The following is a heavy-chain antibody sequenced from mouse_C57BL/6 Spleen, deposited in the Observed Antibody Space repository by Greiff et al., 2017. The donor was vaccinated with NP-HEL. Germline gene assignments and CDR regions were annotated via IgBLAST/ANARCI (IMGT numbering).Heavy chain of an antibody. V-gene: IGHV1-69*01. D-gene: IGHD2-1*01. CDR3: SRQDGNPYYYAMDY. Sequence: QVQLQQPGAELVMPGASVKLSCKASGYTFTSYWMHWVKQRPGQGLEWIGEIDPSDSYTNYNQKFKGKSTLTVDKSSSTAYMQLSSLTSEDSAVYDCSRQDGNPYYYAMDYWGQGTSVTVSS. CDR1: GYTFTSYW. J-gene: IGHJ4*01. CDR2: IDPSDSYT.